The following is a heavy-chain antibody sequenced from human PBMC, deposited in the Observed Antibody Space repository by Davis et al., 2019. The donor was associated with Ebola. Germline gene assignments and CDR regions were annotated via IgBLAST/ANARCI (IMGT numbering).Heavy chain of an antibody. CDR1: GFTFSDYY. D-gene: IGHD5-12*01. V-gene: IGHV3-11*01. J-gene: IGHJ4*02. CDR3: ARDESTLLVATEPLDF. CDR2: ISPTGLTI. Sequence: GESLKISCEASGFTFSDYYMSWIRQPPGKGLEWLSYISPTGLTISYADSVKGRFTISRDNAKNSVYLQMDSLRAEDTAVYYCARDESTLLVATEPLDFWGQGTLVTVS.